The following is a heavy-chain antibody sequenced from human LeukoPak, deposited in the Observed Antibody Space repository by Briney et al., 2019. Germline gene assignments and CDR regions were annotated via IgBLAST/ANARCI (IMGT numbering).Heavy chain of an antibody. J-gene: IGHJ2*01. CDR3: ARRSEDYWYFDL. Sequence: GRSLRLSCAASGFTFTTYAINWVRQAPGKGLEWVAVTSSDGSHKYYADSVRGRFTISRDNSKNTLYLQMNSLRPEDTAVYYCARRSEDYWYFDLWGRGTLATVSS. CDR2: TSSDGSHK. CDR1: GFTFTTYA. V-gene: IGHV3-30*19.